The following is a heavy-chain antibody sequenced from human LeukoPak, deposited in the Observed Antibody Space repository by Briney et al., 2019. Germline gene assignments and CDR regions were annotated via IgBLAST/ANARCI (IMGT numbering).Heavy chain of an antibody. CDR3: VRQGPGDNCR. CDR2: MYPGGSV. V-gene: IGHV3-66*02. CDR1: GFTLNTND. D-gene: IGHD4-23*01. Sequence: PGESLRLSCAASGFTLNTNDMNWVRQAPGKGLEWVSLMYPGGSVYYTYSVKGRFTVSRDMSKNMMFLQMNTLRPDDTALYYCVRQGPGDNCRWGQGTLVTVSS. J-gene: IGHJ4*01.